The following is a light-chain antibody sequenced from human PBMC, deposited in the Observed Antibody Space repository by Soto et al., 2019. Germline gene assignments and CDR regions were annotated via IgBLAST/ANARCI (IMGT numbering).Light chain of an antibody. V-gene: IGKV1-5*01. CDR2: SAF. CDR1: QRLNRL. J-gene: IGKJ1*01. CDR3: QHNYSYPRT. Sequence: DIAPATSPSKLSDSVRYRLPITCGASQRLNRLLAWYQQKPGKAPNLLIYSAFALQSGVPSRFSGSGSGTDFTLTISNLQSEDLATYFCQHNYSYPRTVGQGTKVDI.